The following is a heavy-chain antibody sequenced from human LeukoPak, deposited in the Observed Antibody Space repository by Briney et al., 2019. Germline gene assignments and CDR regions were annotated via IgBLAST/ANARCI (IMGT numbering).Heavy chain of an antibody. Sequence: KPSETLSLNCAVYGGSFSGYYWSWIRQPPGKGLEWIGEINHSGSTNYNPSLKSRVTISVDTSKNQFSLKLSSVTAADTAVYYCARGGSGHFYYYMDVRGKGTTVTVSS. V-gene: IGHV4-34*01. J-gene: IGHJ6*03. D-gene: IGHD6-25*01. CDR3: ARGGSGHFYYYMDV. CDR2: INHSGST. CDR1: GGSFSGYY.